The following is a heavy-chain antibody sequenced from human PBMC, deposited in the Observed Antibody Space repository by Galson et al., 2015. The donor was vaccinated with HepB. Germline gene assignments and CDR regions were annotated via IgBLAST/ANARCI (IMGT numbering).Heavy chain of an antibody. V-gene: IGHV1-18*01. CDR3: ARDQGEAVAGTDAFDI. D-gene: IGHD6-19*01. Sequence: SVKVSCKASGYTFTSYGISWVRQAPGQGLEWMGWISAYNGNTNYAQKLQGRVTMTTDTSTSTAYMELRSLRSDDTAVYYCARDQGEAVAGTDAFDIWGQGTMVTVSS. CDR1: GYTFTSYG. J-gene: IGHJ3*02. CDR2: ISAYNGNT.